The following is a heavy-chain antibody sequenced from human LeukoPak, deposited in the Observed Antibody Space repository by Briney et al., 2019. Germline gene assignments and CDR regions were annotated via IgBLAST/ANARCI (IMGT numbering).Heavy chain of an antibody. J-gene: IGHJ6*02. CDR3: ARDGAAMGSPYCMDV. D-gene: IGHD5-18*01. V-gene: IGHV4-59*01. CDR2: IHYSGGA. CDR1: GASFTTYYY. Sequence: SETLSLTCSVAGASFTTYYYWSWIRQPPGKGLEWIGYIHYSGGAIYNPSLKSRVTISVDMSKNQFSLKVTSVTAADTAVYYCARDGAAMGSPYCMDVWGQGTTVTVSS.